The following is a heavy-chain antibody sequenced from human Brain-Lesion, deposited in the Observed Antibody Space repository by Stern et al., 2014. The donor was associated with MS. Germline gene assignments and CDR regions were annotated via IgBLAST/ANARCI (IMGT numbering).Heavy chain of an antibody. J-gene: IGHJ4*02. CDR3: ARMREYCSSGICFAGYYDS. Sequence: QITLKESGPVLVKPTETLTLTCSVSGFSLSNAAMGVSWIRQPPGKALECLAHIFSTGETAYSTSLKSRLTISKDTSRSQVGLTMTNMDPVDTATYYCARMREYCSSGICFAGYYDSWGQGTLVTVSS. V-gene: IGHV2-26*01. CDR2: IFSTGET. D-gene: IGHD2-15*01. CDR1: GFSLSNAAMG.